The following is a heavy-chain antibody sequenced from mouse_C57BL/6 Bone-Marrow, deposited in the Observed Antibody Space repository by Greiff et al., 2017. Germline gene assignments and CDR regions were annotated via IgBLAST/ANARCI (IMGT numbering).Heavy chain of an antibody. CDR1: GFTFSDYG. CDR3: ARWLLNWYFDV. J-gene: IGHJ1*03. D-gene: IGHD2-3*01. CDR2: ISRGSSTI. Sequence: VQLQQSGGGLVKPGGSLKLSCAASGFTFSDYGMHWVRQAPEKGLEWVAYISRGSSTIYYADTVKGSFTISSDNAKNTLFLQMTSLRSEDTAMYYCARWLLNWYFDVWGTGTTVTVSS. V-gene: IGHV5-17*01.